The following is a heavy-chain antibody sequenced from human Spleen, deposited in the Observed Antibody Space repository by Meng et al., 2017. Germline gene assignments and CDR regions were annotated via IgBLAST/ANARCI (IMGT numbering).Heavy chain of an antibody. J-gene: IGHJ4*02. CDR3: ATDLNLQGSIRW. Sequence: ASVKVSCKPSGYNFPDYYIHWVRQAPGQGLEWMGRIDPKNGDTHYAQKFQGRVTMTGDTSISTAYMDLSGLRSEDTAVYYCATDLNLQGSIRWWGQGSLVTVSS. V-gene: IGHV1-2*06. CDR1: GYNFPDYY. CDR2: IDPKNGDT. D-gene: IGHD1-14*01.